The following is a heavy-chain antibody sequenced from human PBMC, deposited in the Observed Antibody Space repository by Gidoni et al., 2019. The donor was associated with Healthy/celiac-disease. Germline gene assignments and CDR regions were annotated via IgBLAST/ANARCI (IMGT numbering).Heavy chain of an antibody. CDR1: VFTFSSYA. CDR3: AKDRIPRSGYYYVCFD. CDR2: ISGSGGST. J-gene: IGHJ4*02. V-gene: IGHV3-23*01. D-gene: IGHD3-22*01. Sequence: EVQLLESGGALVQPGGSLRLSCAASVFTFSSYAMSWVRPAPGKGLELVSAISGSGGSTYYAEAVKGRFTSSRDKSKNTLYLQMNSQKAEERAVYYCAKDRIPRSGYYYVCFDWGQGNLVTVSS.